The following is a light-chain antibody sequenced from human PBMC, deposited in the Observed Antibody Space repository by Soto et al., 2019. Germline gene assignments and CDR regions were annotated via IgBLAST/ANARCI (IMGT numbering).Light chain of an antibody. Sequence: EIVMTQSPATLSVSPGERATLSCRASQSVSGNLAWYQQKPGQSPRLLIYGASTRTIGIPARFSGSGSGTEFTLTIISLQSEDFAVYYCQHDNGCPAWTFGQGTKVEVK. CDR3: QHDNGCPAWT. J-gene: IGKJ1*01. V-gene: IGKV3-15*01. CDR1: QSVSGN. CDR2: GAS.